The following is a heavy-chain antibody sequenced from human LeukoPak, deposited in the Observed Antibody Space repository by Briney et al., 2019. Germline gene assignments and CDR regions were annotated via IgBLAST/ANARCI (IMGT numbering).Heavy chain of an antibody. CDR1: GFTFSSYA. D-gene: IGHD5-12*01. CDR3: AKDRSGYDLGYFDY. J-gene: IGHJ4*02. CDR2: ISGSGGST. V-gene: IGHV3-23*01. Sequence: GGSLRLSFAASGFTFSSYAMSWVRQAPGKGLEWVSAISGSGGSTYYADSVKGRFTISRDNSKNTLYLQMNSLRAEDTAVYYCAKDRSGYDLGYFDYWGQGTLVTVSS.